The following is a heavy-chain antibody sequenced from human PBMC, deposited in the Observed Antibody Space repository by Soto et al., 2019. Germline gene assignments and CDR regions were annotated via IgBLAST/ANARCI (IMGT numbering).Heavy chain of an antibody. J-gene: IGHJ4*02. CDR3: AICGGDCFSLYY. Sequence: PGGSLRLSCVASGFDFGRYWMSWVRQAPEKGLEWVASINQDASEKYHVDSVKGRFTISRDNANNSLFLQMNSLRAEDTAVYYCAICGGDCFSLYYWGQGTLVTVSS. V-gene: IGHV3-7*03. CDR2: INQDASEK. CDR1: GFDFGRYW. D-gene: IGHD2-21*02.